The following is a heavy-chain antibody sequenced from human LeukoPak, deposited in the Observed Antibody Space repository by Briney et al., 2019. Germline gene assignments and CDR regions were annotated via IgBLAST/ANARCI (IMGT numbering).Heavy chain of an antibody. J-gene: IGHJ1*01. CDR3: ARVEYYYDSSGYYFLYFQH. CDR1: GYSISSGYY. CDR2: IYHSGST. Sequence: SETLSLTCTVSGYSISSGYYWGWIRQPPGKGLEWIGSIYHSGSTYYNPSLKSRVTISVDTSKNQFSLKLSSVTAADTAVYYCARVEYYYDSSGYYFLYFQHWGQGTLVTVSS. D-gene: IGHD3-22*01. V-gene: IGHV4-38-2*02.